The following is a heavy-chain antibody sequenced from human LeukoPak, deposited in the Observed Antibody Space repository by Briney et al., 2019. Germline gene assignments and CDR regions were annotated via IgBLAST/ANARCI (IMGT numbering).Heavy chain of an antibody. CDR2: IHTSGST. CDR3: VRGGVVVAATFDF. V-gene: IGHV4-4*07. J-gene: IGHJ4*02. Sequence: SETLSLTCIVSGGSISGYYWSWIRQPAGEGLEWIGRIHTSGSTFYNPSLKSRVTMSVDTSKNQFSLNLTSVTAADTAVYYCVRGGVVVAATFDFWGQGTPVTVSA. D-gene: IGHD2-15*01. CDR1: GGSISGYY.